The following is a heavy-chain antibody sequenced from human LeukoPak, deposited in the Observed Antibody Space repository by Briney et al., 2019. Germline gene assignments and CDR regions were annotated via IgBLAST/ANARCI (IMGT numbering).Heavy chain of an antibody. CDR1: GGSISSSNW. CDR3: ARISRGYNWNYYYYYMDV. Sequence: SETLSLTCAVSGGSISSSNWWSWVRQPPGKGLEWIGEIYHSGSTNYNPSLKSRVTISVDKSKNQFSLKLSSVTAADTAVYYCARISRGYNWNYYYYYMDVWGKGTTVTVSS. V-gene: IGHV4-4*02. D-gene: IGHD1-20*01. CDR2: IYHSGST. J-gene: IGHJ6*03.